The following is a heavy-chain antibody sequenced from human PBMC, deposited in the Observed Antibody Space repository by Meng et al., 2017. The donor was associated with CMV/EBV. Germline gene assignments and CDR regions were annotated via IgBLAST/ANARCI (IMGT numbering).Heavy chain of an antibody. V-gene: IGHV2-5*02. CDR2: IYWDDDK. J-gene: IGHJ5*02. CDR3: AHKGRRMAAAGINWFDP. Sequence: QFTLKEPGPPLLKPPRTLTLTCTFSGFSLSTRGVGVGWIRQPPGKALEWLALIYWDDDKRYSPSLKSRLTITKDTSKNQVVLTMTNMDPVDTATYYCAHKGRRMAAAGINWFDPWGQGTLVTVSS. D-gene: IGHD6-13*01. CDR1: GFSLSTRGVG.